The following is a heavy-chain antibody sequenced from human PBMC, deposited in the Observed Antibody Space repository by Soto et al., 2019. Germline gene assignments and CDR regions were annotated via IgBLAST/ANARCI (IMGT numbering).Heavy chain of an antibody. J-gene: IGHJ4*02. V-gene: IGHV4-39*01. Sequence: PSETLSLTCTVSGGSISSNSYYWGWIRQPPGKGLEWIGSIYYSGSTYYNPSLKSRVTISVDTSKNQFSLKLSSVTAADTAVYYCARGLWFGGPSCYWGQGTLVTGSS. CDR2: IYYSGST. D-gene: IGHD3-10*01. CDR3: ARGLWFGGPSCY. CDR1: GGSISSNSYY.